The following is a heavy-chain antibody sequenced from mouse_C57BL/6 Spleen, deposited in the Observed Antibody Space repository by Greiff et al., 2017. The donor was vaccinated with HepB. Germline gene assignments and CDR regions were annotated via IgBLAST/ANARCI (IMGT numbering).Heavy chain of an antibody. CDR3: ASSMVDY. D-gene: IGHD1-1*02. CDR1: GYTFTSYW. Sequence: QVQLQQPGAELVKPGASVKLSCKASGYTFTSYWMQWVKQRPGQGLEWIGEIDPSDSYTNYNQKFKGKATLTVDTSSSTAYMQLSSLTSEDSAVYYCASSMVDYWGQGTSVTVSS. V-gene: IGHV1-50*01. J-gene: IGHJ4*01. CDR2: IDPSDSYT.